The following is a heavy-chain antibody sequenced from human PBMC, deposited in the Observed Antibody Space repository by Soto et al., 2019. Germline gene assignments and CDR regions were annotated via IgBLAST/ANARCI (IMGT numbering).Heavy chain of an antibody. D-gene: IGHD5-12*01. V-gene: IGHV3-23*01. Sequence: GGSLRLSCAASGFTFSSYAMSWVRQAPGKGLEWVSAISGSGGSTYYADSVKGRFTISRDNSKNTLYLQMNSLRAEDTAVYYCAKDGFGGYSGYEPYYYYYYMDVWGKGTTVTVSS. J-gene: IGHJ6*03. CDR2: ISGSGGST. CDR1: GFTFSSYA. CDR3: AKDGFGGYSGYEPYYYYYYMDV.